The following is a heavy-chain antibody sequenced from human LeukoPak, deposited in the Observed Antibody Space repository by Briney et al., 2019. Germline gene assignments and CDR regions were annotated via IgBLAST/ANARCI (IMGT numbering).Heavy chain of an antibody. Sequence: SETLSLTCTVSGGSISSHYWSWIRQPPGKGLEWIAYLFDSVNTKDNPSLQSRLTLSADTSKNQFSLRLSSVTAADTAVYYCATIKRGSIFGYFDFWGQGIRVTVSS. J-gene: IGHJ4*02. CDR3: ATIKRGSIFGYFDF. V-gene: IGHV4-59*11. CDR2: LFDSVNT. D-gene: IGHD5-18*01. CDR1: GGSISSHY.